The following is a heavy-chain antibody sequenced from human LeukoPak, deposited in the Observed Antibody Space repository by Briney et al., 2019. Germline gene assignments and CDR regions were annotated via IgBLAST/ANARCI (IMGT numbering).Heavy chain of an antibody. CDR3: ARVAYGSGEYYYYYYYMDV. D-gene: IGHD3-10*01. CDR1: GYSISSGYY. CDR2: VYHSGST. Sequence: PETLSLTCTVSGYSISSGYYWGWIRQPPGKGLEWIVSVYHSGSTYYNPSLKSLVNISVDTSKNQFSRKLSSVTAADTAVYYCARVAYGSGEYYYYYYYMDVWGKGTTVTVSS. J-gene: IGHJ6*03. V-gene: IGHV4-38-2*02.